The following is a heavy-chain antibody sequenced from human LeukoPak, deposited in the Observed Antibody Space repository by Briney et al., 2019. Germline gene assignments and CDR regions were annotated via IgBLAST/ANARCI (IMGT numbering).Heavy chain of an antibody. CDR2: IKQDGSEM. CDR1: GFMFRSHW. Sequence: GGSLRLSCVASGFMFRSHWMSWVRQAPGKGLEWVANIKQDGSEMNYVDSVKGRFTISRDNAKNSLYLQMNSLRAEDTAVYYCASPSLGVGSLLDFWGQGTLVTVSS. V-gene: IGHV3-7*01. J-gene: IGHJ4*02. D-gene: IGHD1-26*01. CDR3: ASPSLGVGSLLDF.